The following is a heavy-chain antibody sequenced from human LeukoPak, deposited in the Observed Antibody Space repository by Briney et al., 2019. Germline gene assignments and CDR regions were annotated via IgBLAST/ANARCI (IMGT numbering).Heavy chain of an antibody. J-gene: IGHJ6*03. D-gene: IGHD4/OR15-4a*01. Sequence: GGSLRLSCAASGFTFSSYSMNWVRQAPGKGLEWVSSISSSSSYIYYADSVKGRFTISRDNAKNSLYLQMNSLRAEDTAVYYCARGGAGSDDYYYYMDVWGKGTTVTVSS. V-gene: IGHV3-21*01. CDR3: ARGGAGSDDYYYYMDV. CDR1: GFTFSSYS. CDR2: ISSSSSYI.